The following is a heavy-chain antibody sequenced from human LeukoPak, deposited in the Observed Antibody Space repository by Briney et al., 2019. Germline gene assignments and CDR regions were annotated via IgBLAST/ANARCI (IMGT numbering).Heavy chain of an antibody. CDR2: IYYSGRT. J-gene: IGHJ4*02. CDR3: ARAYCDSTTCYSIPFDY. Sequence: SETLSLTCTVSGGSISSHYWSWIRQPPGKGLEWIGCIYYSGRTNYSPSLKSRVTISVDTSKNQFSLELSSVTAADTAVYYCARAYCDSTTCYSIPFDYWGQGTLVTVSS. V-gene: IGHV4-59*11. D-gene: IGHD2-2*02. CDR1: GGSISSHY.